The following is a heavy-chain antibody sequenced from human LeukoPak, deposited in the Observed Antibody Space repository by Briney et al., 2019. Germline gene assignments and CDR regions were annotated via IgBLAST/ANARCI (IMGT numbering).Heavy chain of an antibody. V-gene: IGHV4-34*01. Sequence: SETLSLTCAVYGGSFSGYYWNWIRQPPGKGLEWIGEINHSGSTNHNPSLKSRVTISVDTSKNQFSLKLSSVTAADTAVYYCARRGGDSSGNFDYWGQGTLVTVSS. J-gene: IGHJ4*02. CDR2: INHSGST. D-gene: IGHD3-22*01. CDR3: ARRGGDSSGNFDY. CDR1: GGSFSGYY.